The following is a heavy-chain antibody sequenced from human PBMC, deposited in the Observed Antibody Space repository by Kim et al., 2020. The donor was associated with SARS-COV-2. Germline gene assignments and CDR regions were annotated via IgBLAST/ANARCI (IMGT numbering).Heavy chain of an antibody. CDR1: GFTSSSYA. Sequence: GGSLRLSCAASGFTSSSYAMTWVRQAPGKGLEWVSSVSGSGANTYYADSAKGRFTISRDNSKNTLHLQMNSLRAEDTALYYCAKGDCDSITCYDADCWGRRTLVTVSS. V-gene: IGHV3-23*01. CDR3: AKGDCDSITCYDADC. CDR2: VSGSGANT. J-gene: IGHJ4*02. D-gene: IGHD2-2*01.